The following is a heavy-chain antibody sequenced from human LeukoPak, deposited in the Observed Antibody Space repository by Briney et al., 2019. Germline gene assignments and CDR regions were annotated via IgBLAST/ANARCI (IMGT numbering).Heavy chain of an antibody. D-gene: IGHD1-14*01. CDR3: AKDHPSGYYFDY. CDR2: ISGSGGST. Sequence: GGSLRLSCAASGFTFSIYAMSWVRQAPGKGLEWVSAISGSGGSTFNADSVRSRFTISRDNFKNTLFLQMNSLRAEDTAIYYCAKDHPSGYYFDYWGQGTLVTVSS. J-gene: IGHJ4*02. V-gene: IGHV3-23*01. CDR1: GFTFSIYA.